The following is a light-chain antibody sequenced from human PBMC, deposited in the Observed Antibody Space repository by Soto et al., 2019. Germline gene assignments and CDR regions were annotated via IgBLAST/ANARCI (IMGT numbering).Light chain of an antibody. J-gene: IGKJ5*01. Sequence: EIVLTQSPATLSLSPGERATVSCRASQSVSSHLAWYQQKPGQAPRLLIYGASSRATGIPDRFSGSGSGTDFTLTISSLQAEDVAVYYCQQYYSTPPTLGGGTRLEIK. CDR3: QQYYSTPPT. CDR1: QSVSSH. V-gene: IGKV3D-15*01. CDR2: GAS.